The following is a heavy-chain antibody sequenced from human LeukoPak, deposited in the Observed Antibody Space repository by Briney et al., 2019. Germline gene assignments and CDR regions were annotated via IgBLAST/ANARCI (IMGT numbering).Heavy chain of an antibody. J-gene: IGHJ5*02. Sequence: SETLSLTCAVYGGSFSGYYWSWIRQPPGKGLEWIGEINHSGSTNYNPSLKSRVTISVDTSKNQFSLKLSSVTAADTAVYYCARGAMVRGVGWFDPWGQGTLVTVSS. CDR1: GGSFSGYY. D-gene: IGHD3-10*01. CDR3: ARGAMVRGVGWFDP. CDR2: INHSGST. V-gene: IGHV4-34*01.